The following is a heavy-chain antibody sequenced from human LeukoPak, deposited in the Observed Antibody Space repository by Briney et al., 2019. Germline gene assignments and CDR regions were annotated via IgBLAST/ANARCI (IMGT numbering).Heavy chain of an antibody. Sequence: ASVKVSCKASGYTFTNYQMHWVRQAPGQGLEWRGINNPSGGSTAYAQKFQGRVTMTRDTSTSTVSMELSSLTSEDTAVYYCARKVDPRAFDIWGQGTMVTVSS. CDR3: ARKVDPRAFDI. CDR1: GYTFTNYQ. D-gene: IGHD3-9*01. V-gene: IGHV1-46*01. J-gene: IGHJ3*02. CDR2: NNPSGGST.